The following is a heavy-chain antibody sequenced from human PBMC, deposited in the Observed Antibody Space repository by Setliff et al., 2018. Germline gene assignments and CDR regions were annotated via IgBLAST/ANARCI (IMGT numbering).Heavy chain of an antibody. CDR1: RGTFSNYA. V-gene: IGHV1-69*13. J-gene: IGHJ4*02. Sequence: ASVKVSCKTSRGTFSNYAISWVRQAPGQGLEWMGGTTPIFTTANYAQKFQGRVTITADESTSTAYVELSSLKSEDTAVYYCARSPFPVDTVMVTTFDSWGQGTLVTVSS. CDR2: TTPIFTTA. D-gene: IGHD5-18*01. CDR3: ARSPFPVDTVMVTTFDS.